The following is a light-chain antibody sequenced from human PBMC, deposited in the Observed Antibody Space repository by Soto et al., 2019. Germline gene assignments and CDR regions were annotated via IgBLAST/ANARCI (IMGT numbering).Light chain of an antibody. J-gene: IGLJ2*01. CDR1: SSNIGAGYD. CDR3: QSYDSSLSVV. Sequence: QSVLTQPTSVSGAPGQRVTISCTVSSSNIGAGYDVHWYQQLPGTAPKLLIYGNSNRPSGVPDRFSGSKSGTSASLAITGLQAEDEADYYCQSYDSSLSVVFGGGTKLTVL. CDR2: GNS. V-gene: IGLV1-40*01.